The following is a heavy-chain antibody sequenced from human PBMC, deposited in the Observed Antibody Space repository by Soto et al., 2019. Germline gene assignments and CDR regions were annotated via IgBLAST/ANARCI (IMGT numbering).Heavy chain of an antibody. D-gene: IGHD2-2*01. Sequence: PSETLSLTCAVSGYSISSAYYWGWIRQPPGKGLEWIGSIYHSGSTYYNPSLKSRVTISVDTSKNQFSLNLSSVNAADTAVYYCARVTRGGMDVWGQGTTVTVSS. CDR2: IYHSGST. CDR3: ARVTRGGMDV. V-gene: IGHV4-38-2*01. J-gene: IGHJ6*02. CDR1: GYSISSAYY.